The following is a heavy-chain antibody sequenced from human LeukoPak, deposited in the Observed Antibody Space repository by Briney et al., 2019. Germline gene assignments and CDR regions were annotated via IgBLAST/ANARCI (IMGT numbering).Heavy chain of an antibody. CDR2: VYHSGST. Sequence: ESGPGLVKPSETLSLTCAVSGYSISSGYYWGWIRQPPGKGLEWIGSVYHSGSTYYNPTLKSRVTISVDTSKNQFSLKLSSVTAADTAVYYCARKYYDFWSGYYKYYYYYMDVWGKGTTVTASS. CDR3: ARKYYDFWSGYYKYYYYYMDV. V-gene: IGHV4-38-2*01. D-gene: IGHD3-3*01. J-gene: IGHJ6*03. CDR1: GYSISSGYY.